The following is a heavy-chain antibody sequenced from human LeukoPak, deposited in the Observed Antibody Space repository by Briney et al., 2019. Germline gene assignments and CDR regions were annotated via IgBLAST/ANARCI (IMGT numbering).Heavy chain of an antibody. CDR3: ARDRSESSGWPYYFDY. D-gene: IGHD6-19*01. CDR2: IIPIFGTA. CDR1: GGTFSSYA. J-gene: IGHJ4*02. V-gene: IGHV1-69*13. Sequence: SVKVSCKASGGTFSSYAISWVRQAPGQGLEWMGGIIPIFGTANYAQKFQGRVTITADESTSTAYMELSSLRSEDTAVYYCARDRSESSGWPYYFDYWGQGTLVTVSS.